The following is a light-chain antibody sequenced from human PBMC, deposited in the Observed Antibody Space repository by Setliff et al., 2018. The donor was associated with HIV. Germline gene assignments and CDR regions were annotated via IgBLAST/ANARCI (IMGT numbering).Light chain of an antibody. CDR1: SSDVGGYNY. CDR2: DVS. Sequence: QSVLAQPASVSGSPGQSITITCTGTSSDVGGYNYVSWYQQHPGKAPKLMIYDVSNRPSGVSNRFSGSKSGNTASLTISGLHAEDAADYYCSSYTSSSSYVFGTGTKVTVL. CDR3: SSYTSSSSYV. V-gene: IGLV2-14*03. J-gene: IGLJ1*01.